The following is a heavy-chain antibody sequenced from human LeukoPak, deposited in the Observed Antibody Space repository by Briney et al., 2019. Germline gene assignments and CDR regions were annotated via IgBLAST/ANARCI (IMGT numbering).Heavy chain of an antibody. CDR1: GFTFSSYS. V-gene: IGHV3-7*01. CDR3: ARSFSITIFGVVIY. J-gene: IGHJ4*02. Sequence: GSLRLSCAASGFTFSSYSMNWVRQAPGKGLEWVANIKQDGSEKYYVDSVKGRFTISRGNSKNSLYLQMNDLRAEDTAVYYCARSFSITIFGVVIYWGQGTLVTVSS. CDR2: IKQDGSEK. D-gene: IGHD3-3*01.